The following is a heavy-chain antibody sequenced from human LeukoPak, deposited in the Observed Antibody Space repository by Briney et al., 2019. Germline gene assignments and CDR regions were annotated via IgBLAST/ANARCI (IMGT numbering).Heavy chain of an antibody. Sequence: PGGFLRLSCAASGFTFSSYAMHWVRQAPGKGLEWVAVISYDGSNKYYADSVKGRFTISRDNSKNTLYLQMNSLRAEDMAVYYCALPAATAYGFDYWGQGTLVTVSS. D-gene: IGHD2-2*01. J-gene: IGHJ4*02. CDR1: GFTFSSYA. CDR3: ALPAATAYGFDY. V-gene: IGHV3-30-3*01. CDR2: ISYDGSNK.